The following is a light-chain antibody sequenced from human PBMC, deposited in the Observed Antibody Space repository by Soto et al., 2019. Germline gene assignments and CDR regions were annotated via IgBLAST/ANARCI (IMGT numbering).Light chain of an antibody. CDR1: KLGDKY. V-gene: IGLV3-1*01. J-gene: IGLJ2*01. CDR2: QDS. Sequence: SYELTQPPSVSVSPGQTASITCSGDKLGDKYACWYQQKPGQSPVLVIYQDSKRPSGIPERFSGSNSGNTATLTISGTQAMDEADYYCRAWDSIVVFGGGTKLTVL. CDR3: RAWDSIVV.